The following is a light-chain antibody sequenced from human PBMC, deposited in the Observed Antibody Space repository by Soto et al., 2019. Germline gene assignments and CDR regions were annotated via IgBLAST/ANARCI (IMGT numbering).Light chain of an antibody. J-gene: IGLJ2*01. CDR3: QTWGSGIVV. CDR2: LNSDGSH. CDR1: SGHSNYA. Sequence: QSVLTQSPSASASLGASVKLTCTLSSGHSNYAIAWHQQQSEKGPRYLMKLNSDGSHSKGGGIPDRFSGSSSGAERYLTISSLQSEDEADYYCQTWGSGIVVFGGGTQLTVL. V-gene: IGLV4-69*01.